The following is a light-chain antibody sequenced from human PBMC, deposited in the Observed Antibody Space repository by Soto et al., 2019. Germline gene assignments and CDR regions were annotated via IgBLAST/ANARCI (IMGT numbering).Light chain of an antibody. Sequence: EIVLTQSPATLSSSPGERATLSCRASQSVIRFLAWYQQKPGQSPRLLIYDASNRVSGVPARFNRSGSGTAFTLTISSLEPEDFAVYYCQQRSNWPLTFGGGTNVEIK. J-gene: IGKJ4*01. V-gene: IGKV3-11*01. CDR3: QQRSNWPLT. CDR2: DAS. CDR1: QSVIRF.